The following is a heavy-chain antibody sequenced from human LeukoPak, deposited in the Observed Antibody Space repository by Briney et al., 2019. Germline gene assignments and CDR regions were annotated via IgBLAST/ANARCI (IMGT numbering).Heavy chain of an antibody. CDR1: GYTFIDYY. CDR2: INGSLNDI. Sequence: AAVKVCCKASGYTFIDYYIHWLRQAPGQGLEWMGFINGSLNDIKYEQKFRGRGTLPKGTSIRTAYMELRGLRYDDTAVYYCARDYGTTGENAFDIWGQGTMVTVSS. D-gene: IGHD1-7*01. J-gene: IGHJ3*02. V-gene: IGHV1-2*02. CDR3: ARDYGTTGENAFDI.